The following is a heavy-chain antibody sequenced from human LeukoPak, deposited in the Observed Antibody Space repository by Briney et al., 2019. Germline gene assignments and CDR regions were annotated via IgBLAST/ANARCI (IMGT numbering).Heavy chain of an antibody. D-gene: IGHD3-22*01. J-gene: IGHJ4*02. CDR1: RFTFSSYV. V-gene: IGHV3-33*06. CDR2: IWYDGDNK. Sequence: GRSLRLSCAASRFTFSSYVMHWVRQAPGKGLEWVALIWYDGDNKYYSDSVKGRFTISRDNSKNPLYLQMNSLRAEDTAVYYCAKARATYLYDTSGYSALDYWGQGTLVTVSS. CDR3: AKARATYLYDTSGYSALDY.